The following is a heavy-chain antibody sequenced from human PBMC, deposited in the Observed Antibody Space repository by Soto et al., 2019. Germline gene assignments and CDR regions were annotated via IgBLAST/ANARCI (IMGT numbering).Heavy chain of an antibody. CDR2: IKQDGSEK. V-gene: IGHV3-7*05. J-gene: IGHJ6*02. CDR3: AREYYYYGMDV. Sequence: GGSLRLSCAASGFTFSSDWMSWVRQAPGKGLEWVANIKQDGSEKYYVDSVKGRFTVSRDDAKNSLYLQMNSLRAEDTAVYYCAREYYYYGMDVWGQGTTVTVSS. CDR1: GFTFSSDW.